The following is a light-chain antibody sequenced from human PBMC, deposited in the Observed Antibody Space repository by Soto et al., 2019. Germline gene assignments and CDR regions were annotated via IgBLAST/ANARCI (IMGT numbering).Light chain of an antibody. Sequence: QSAPTQPPSASGSPGQSVTFSCTGTSSDVGGYNYVSWYQQYPGKAPKLMIYEVYKRPSGVPDRFSGSKSGNTASLTVSGLQPEDEADYYCSASAGSSTWVFGRGTKLTVL. V-gene: IGLV2-8*01. J-gene: IGLJ2*01. CDR2: EVY. CDR3: SASAGSSTWV. CDR1: SSDVGGYNY.